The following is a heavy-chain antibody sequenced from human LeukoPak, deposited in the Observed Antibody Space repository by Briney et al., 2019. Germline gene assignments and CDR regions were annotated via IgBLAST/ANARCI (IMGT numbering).Heavy chain of an antibody. CDR1: GFTFSNYW. Sequence: GSLRLSCAASGFTFSNYWIHWVRQAPGKGLVWVSHIKSDGTATNYADSMKGRFTISRDNAKSTLFLQINSLRAEDTAVYFCAREMGGIDYWGQGTLVTVSS. D-gene: IGHD1-26*01. V-gene: IGHV3-74*01. J-gene: IGHJ4*02. CDR2: IKSDGTAT. CDR3: AREMGGIDY.